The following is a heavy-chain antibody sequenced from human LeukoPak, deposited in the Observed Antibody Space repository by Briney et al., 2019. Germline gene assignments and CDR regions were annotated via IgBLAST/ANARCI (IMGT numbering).Heavy chain of an antibody. V-gene: IGHV3-15*01. CDR1: GFTFNNAW. Sequence: GGSLRLSCAASGFTFNNAWMSWVRQAPGKGLEWVGRIKSKTDGGTTDYAAPVKGRFTISRDDLKNTLYLQMNSLKSEDTAVYQCATSGQHWDVFDYWGQGTLVTVSS. CDR2: IKSKTDGGTT. CDR3: ATSGQHWDVFDY. D-gene: IGHD1-1*01. J-gene: IGHJ4*02.